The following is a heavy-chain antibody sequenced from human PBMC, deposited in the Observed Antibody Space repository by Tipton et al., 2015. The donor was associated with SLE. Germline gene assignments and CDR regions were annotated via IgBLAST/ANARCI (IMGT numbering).Heavy chain of an antibody. Sequence: SLRLSCAASGFTFSSYEMNWVRQAPGKGLEWVSYISSSGSTIYYADSVKGRFTISRDNAKNSLYLQMNSLRAEDTAVYHCARLRPFYDSSGYPDYWGQGALVTVSS. CDR1: GFTFSSYE. J-gene: IGHJ4*02. CDR3: ARLRPFYDSSGYPDY. V-gene: IGHV3-48*03. D-gene: IGHD3-22*01. CDR2: ISSSGSTI.